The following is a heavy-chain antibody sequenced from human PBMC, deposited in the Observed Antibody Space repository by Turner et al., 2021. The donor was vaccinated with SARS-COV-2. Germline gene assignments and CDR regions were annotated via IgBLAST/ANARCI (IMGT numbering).Heavy chain of an antibody. Sequence: QLQLQESGPGQVKASETLSLTCNVSGGSISSSSYFWGWIRHSPGKRLDWIGSIRWRDQTYYNASLNGRVTISLDTSKNEFTMNLRSLTVADTAVYYCARRPGSYSGFDYWGQGLPVTVSS. CDR1: GGSISSSSYF. D-gene: IGHD1-26*01. V-gene: IGHV4-39*01. CDR3: ARRPGSYSGFDY. CDR2: IRWRDQT. J-gene: IGHJ4*02.